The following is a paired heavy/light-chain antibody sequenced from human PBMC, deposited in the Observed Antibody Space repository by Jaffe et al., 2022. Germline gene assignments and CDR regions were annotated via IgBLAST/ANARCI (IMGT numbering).Light chain of an antibody. J-gene: IGLJ1*01. Sequence: QSVLTQPPSASGTPGQRVTISCFGSSSNIGRKPVKWFQQLPGTAPKLLIHNNNERPSGVPDRFSGSKSGTSASLAISGLQSEDEADYYCATWDDSVNEFVFGTGTKVTVV. CDR3: ATWDDSVNEFV. CDR2: NNN. V-gene: IGLV1-44*01. CDR1: SSNIGRKP.
Heavy chain of an antibody. CDR2: IIDSDGST. J-gene: IGHJ4*02. V-gene: IGHV3-23*01. CDR1: GVTLRNYA. Sequence: EVQLFDSGGGLVQPGGSVRLSCAASGVTLRNYAMSWVRQAPGKGLEWVSVIIDSDGSTYYRDSVKGRFTISRDHSKNTLYLQMNSLSAEDTALYYCAINNGGDDYWGQGTLVTVSS. CDR3: AINNGGDDY. D-gene: IGHD4-17*01.